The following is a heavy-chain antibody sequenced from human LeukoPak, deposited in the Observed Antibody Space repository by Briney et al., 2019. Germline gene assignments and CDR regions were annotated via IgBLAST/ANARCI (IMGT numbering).Heavy chain of an antibody. CDR2: IIPIFGTA. J-gene: IGHJ4*02. CDR3: ARDRTDNIVVVPAAY. D-gene: IGHD2-2*01. V-gene: IGHV1-69*13. CDR1: GYTFTSYG. Sequence: ASVKVSCKASGYTFTSYGISWVRQAPGQGLEWMGGIIPIFGTANYAQKFQGRVTITADESTSTAYMELSSLRSEDTAVYYCARDRTDNIVVVPAAYWGQGTLVTVSS.